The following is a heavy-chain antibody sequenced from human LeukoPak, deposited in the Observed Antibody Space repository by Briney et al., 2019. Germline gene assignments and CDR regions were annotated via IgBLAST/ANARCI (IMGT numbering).Heavy chain of an antibody. CDR1: GGTFSSYA. CDR2: IIPLFHTA. D-gene: IGHD2-15*01. Sequence: ASVKVSCKASGGTFSSYAISWVRQAPGQELQWMGGIIPLFHTANYAQKFQGRVTITADESTRTAYMEVISLRYEDTAVYYCATSRDDRGGYFDLWGRGTLATVSS. V-gene: IGHV1-69*01. CDR3: ATSRDDRGGYFDL. J-gene: IGHJ2*01.